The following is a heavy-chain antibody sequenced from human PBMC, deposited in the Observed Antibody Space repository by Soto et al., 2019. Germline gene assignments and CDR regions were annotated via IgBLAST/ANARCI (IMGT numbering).Heavy chain of an antibody. CDR2: IYYSGST. CDR1: GGSISSYY. J-gene: IGHJ6*02. CDR3: ARGSTYYDILYYYYGMDV. D-gene: IGHD3-9*01. V-gene: IGHV4-59*01. Sequence: PSETLSLTCTVSGGSISSYYWSWIRQPPGKGLEWIGYIYYSGSTNYNPSLKSRVTISVDTSKNQFSLKLSSVTAADTAVYYCARGSTYYDILYYYYGMDVWGQGTTVTVSS.